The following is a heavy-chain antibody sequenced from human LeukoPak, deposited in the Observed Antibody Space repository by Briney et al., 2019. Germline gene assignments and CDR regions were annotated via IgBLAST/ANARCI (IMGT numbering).Heavy chain of an antibody. V-gene: IGHV3-23*01. CDR2: ISGSGDST. CDR3: AKNGGSDPRSFEY. D-gene: IGHD1-26*01. CDR1: GVTFSNYA. J-gene: IGHJ4*02. Sequence: GGSLRLSCAASGVTFSNYAMSWVRQAPGKGLEWISAISGSGDSTYYADSGKGRFTISRDNSKNTLYLQMNSLRAEDTAVYYCAKNGGSDPRSFEYWGQGTLVTVSS.